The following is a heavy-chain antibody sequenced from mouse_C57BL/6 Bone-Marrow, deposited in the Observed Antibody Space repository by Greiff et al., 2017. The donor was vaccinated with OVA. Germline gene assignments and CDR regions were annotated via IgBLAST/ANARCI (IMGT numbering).Heavy chain of an antibody. D-gene: IGHD1-1*01. CDR1: GYTFTSYW. CDR2: IDPSDSYT. J-gene: IGHJ1*03. V-gene: IGHV1-69*01. Sequence: VQLQQPGAELVMPGASVKLSCKASGYTFTSYWMHWVKQRPGQGLEWIGEIDPSDSYTNYNQKFKGKSTLTVDKSSSTAYMQLSSLTSEDSAVYYWAREDTTVVAPYFDVWGTGTTVTVSS. CDR3: AREDTTVVAPYFDV.